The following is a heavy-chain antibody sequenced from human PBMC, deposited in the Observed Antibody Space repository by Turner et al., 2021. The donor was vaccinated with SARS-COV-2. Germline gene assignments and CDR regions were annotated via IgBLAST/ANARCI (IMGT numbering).Heavy chain of an antibody. V-gene: IGHV3-33*01. D-gene: IGHD3-22*01. CDR2: RSADGSNE. J-gene: IGHJ4*02. CDR3: ARDGAGYYDSSGYLDY. CDR1: VFTFSLYG. Sequence: QVQLVASGAGVVQPGVSLCLPCAASVFTFSLYGMDWVRQAPGKGLEWVAVRSADGSNEYYADAVKGRFTITRDNSKNTLYLKMNSLRAEDTAVYFCARDGAGYYDSSGYLDYWGQGTLVTVSS.